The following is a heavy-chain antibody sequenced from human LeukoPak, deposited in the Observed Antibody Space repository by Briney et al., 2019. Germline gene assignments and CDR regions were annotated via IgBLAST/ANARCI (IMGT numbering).Heavy chain of an antibody. J-gene: IGHJ4*02. CDR2: LYSGGRSL. CDR3: ARGRGLGELAVASFDS. D-gene: IGHD6-19*01. Sequence: GGSLRLSCAGSGFNFTGYWMHWVRQAPGKGLEWISRLYSGGRSLTYADSVMGRFTISRDNAKNMLYLQMNSLRAEDTAVYYCARGRGLGELAVASFDSWGQGILVTVSS. CDR1: GFNFTGYW. V-gene: IGHV3-74*03.